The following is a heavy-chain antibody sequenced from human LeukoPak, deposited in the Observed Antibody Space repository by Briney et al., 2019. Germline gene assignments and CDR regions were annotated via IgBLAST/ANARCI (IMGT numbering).Heavy chain of an antibody. J-gene: IGHJ6*03. V-gene: IGHV3-66*01. CDR2: IYSGGST. CDR3: ASAPDITMVRGRNMDV. D-gene: IGHD3-10*01. Sequence: QSGGSLRLSCAASGFTVSSNYMSWVRQAPGKGLEWVSVIYSGGSTYYADSVKGRFTISRDNAKNSLYLQMNSLRAEDTAVYYCASAPDITMVRGRNMDVWGKGTTVTISS. CDR1: GFTVSSNY.